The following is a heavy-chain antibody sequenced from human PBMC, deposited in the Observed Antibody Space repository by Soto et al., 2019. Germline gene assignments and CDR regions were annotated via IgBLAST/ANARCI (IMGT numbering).Heavy chain of an antibody. V-gene: IGHV3-53*05. J-gene: IGHJ4*02. CDR3: AKDMPLFGFLTYYYDSSGYSRLFDS. D-gene: IGHD3-22*01. CDR1: GFTVSSNY. CDR2: IYSGGST. Sequence: PGGSLRLSCAASGFTVSSNYMSWVRQAPGKGLEWVSGIYSGGSTCYADSVKGRFTISRDNAKNTLYLQMNSLRAEDTAVYYCAKDMPLFGFLTYYYDSSGYSRLFDSWGQGTLVTVSS.